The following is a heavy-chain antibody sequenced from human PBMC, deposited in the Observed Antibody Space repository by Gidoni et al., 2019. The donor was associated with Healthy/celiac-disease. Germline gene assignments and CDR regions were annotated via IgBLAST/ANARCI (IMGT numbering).Heavy chain of an antibody. CDR3: TRLIGSIAAAGSPWFDP. Sequence: EVQLVESGGGLVQPGGSLNLSCAASGFPFSGSAMHWVRQASGKGLEWVGRIRSKANSYATAYAASVKGRFTISRDDSKNTAYLQMNSLKTEDTAVYYCTRLIGSIAAAGSPWFDPWGQGTLVTVSS. CDR2: IRSKANSYAT. J-gene: IGHJ5*02. D-gene: IGHD6-13*01. V-gene: IGHV3-73*02. CDR1: GFPFSGSA.